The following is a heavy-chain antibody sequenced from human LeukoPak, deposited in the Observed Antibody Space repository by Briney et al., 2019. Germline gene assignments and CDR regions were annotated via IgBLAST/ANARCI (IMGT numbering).Heavy chain of an antibody. D-gene: IGHD5-18*01. CDR2: TRNKASSYTT. J-gene: IGHJ6*03. CDR1: GFTFSDHY. V-gene: IGHV3-72*01. CDR3: ARVKRDTARGYYSYYYMDV. Sequence: GGSLRLSCAASGFTFSDHYMDWVRQAPGKGLEWVGRTRNKASSYTTEYAASVKGRFTISRDDSKNSLYLQMNSLKTEDTAVYYCARVKRDTARGYYSYYYMDVWGKGTTVTVSS.